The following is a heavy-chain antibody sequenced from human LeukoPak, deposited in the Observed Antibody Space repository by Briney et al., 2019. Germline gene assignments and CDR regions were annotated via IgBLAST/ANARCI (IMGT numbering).Heavy chain of an antibody. J-gene: IGHJ4*02. CDR2: FDPEDGET. D-gene: IGHD6-19*01. CDR3: ATVIAVAASFDY. V-gene: IGHV1-24*01. Sequence: GASVKVSCKVSGYTLTELSMHWVRQAPGKGLEWMGGFDPEDGETIYAQKFQGRVTMTEDTSTDTAYMKLSSLRSEDTAVYYCATVIAVAASFDYWGQGTLVTVSS. CDR1: GYTLTELS.